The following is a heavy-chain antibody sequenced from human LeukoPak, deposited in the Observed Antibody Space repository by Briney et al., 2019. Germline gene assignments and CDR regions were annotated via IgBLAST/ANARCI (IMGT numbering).Heavy chain of an antibody. CDR3: AKKGSPYSSSWKPHFDY. CDR1: GFTFSSYS. CDR2: ITASGTAM. Sequence: GGSLRLSCAASGFTFSSYSMNWVRQAPGKGLEWVSHITASGTAMFYADSVKGRFTISRDNAKNSLYLQMNSLRAEDTAVYYCAKKGSPYSSSWKPHFDYWGQGTLVTVSS. J-gene: IGHJ4*02. V-gene: IGHV3-48*01. D-gene: IGHD6-13*01.